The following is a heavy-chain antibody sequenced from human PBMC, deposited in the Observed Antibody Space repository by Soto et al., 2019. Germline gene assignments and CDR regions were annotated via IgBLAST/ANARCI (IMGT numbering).Heavy chain of an antibody. V-gene: IGHV4-39*01. CDR2: IFHTGST. J-gene: IGHJ5*02. CDR3: ARHLGDYYGSGGYSFWFDP. Sequence: SETLSLTCTVSGGSITTNGYYWVFIRQPPGKGLEWIGSIFHTGSTYYNPSLKSRVTISVDTSKDQFSLNLSSVTAADTAVYYCARHLGDYYGSGGYSFWFDPWGPGTLVSVSS. CDR1: GGSITTNGYY. D-gene: IGHD3-10*01.